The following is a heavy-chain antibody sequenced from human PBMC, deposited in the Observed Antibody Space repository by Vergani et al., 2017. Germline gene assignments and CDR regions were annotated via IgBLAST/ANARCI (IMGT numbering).Heavy chain of an antibody. D-gene: IGHD2-2*01. J-gene: IGHJ4*01. CDR3: ARVGTSSNRDYFDY. V-gene: IGHV1-2*02. Sequence: QVQLVQSGAEVKKPGASVKVSCKASGYTFTDYFMHWVRQAPGQGLEWMGWINPNSGGTNYAQKFQGRVTMTRDTSISTAYMELSNPRSDDTAVYYCARVGTSSNRDYFDYWGQGNLVTVSS. CDR2: INPNSGGT. CDR1: GYTFTDYF.